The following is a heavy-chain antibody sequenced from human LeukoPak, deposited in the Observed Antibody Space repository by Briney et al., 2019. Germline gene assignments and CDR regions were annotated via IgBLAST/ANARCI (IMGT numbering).Heavy chain of an antibody. CDR1: GYTFTGYY. CDR3: ARGGRISYSSSSLGFDY. V-gene: IGHV1-2*02. D-gene: IGHD6-6*01. Sequence: ASVKVSCKASGYTFTGYYMHWVRQAPGQGLEWMGWINPNSGGTNYAQKFQGRVTMTRDTSISTAYMELSRLRSDDTAVYYCARGGRISYSSSSLGFDYWGQGTLVTVSS. CDR2: INPNSGGT. J-gene: IGHJ4*02.